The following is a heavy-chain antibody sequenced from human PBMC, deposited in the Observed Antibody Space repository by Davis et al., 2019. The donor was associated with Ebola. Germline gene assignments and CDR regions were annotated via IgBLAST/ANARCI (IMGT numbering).Heavy chain of an antibody. V-gene: IGHV3-74*01. Sequence: GESLKISCAASGFTLSNYWMHWVRQAPGKGLVWVSLINSDGSNTNYADSVKGRFTISRDNAKNTLYLQMNSLRVEDTAVYYCTGDPGWGQGTLVTVSS. J-gene: IGHJ1*01. CDR2: INSDGSNT. CDR1: GFTLSNYW. CDR3: TGDPG.